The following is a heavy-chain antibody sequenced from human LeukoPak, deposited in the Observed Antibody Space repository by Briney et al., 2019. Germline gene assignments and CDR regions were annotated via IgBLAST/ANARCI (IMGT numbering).Heavy chain of an antibody. J-gene: IGHJ1*01. V-gene: IGHV3-74*01. CDR2: IKSDGKT. CDR3: ARAPSELGGYYPEYFRH. Sequence: PGGSLRLSCEASGFTFSRYWMHWVRQAPGKGLVWVSRIKSDGKTNYADSVKGRFTISRDNAKNTVSLQMDSLRAEDTGVYYCARAPSELGGYYPEYFRHWGQGTLVTVSS. D-gene: IGHD3-22*01. CDR1: GFTFSRYW.